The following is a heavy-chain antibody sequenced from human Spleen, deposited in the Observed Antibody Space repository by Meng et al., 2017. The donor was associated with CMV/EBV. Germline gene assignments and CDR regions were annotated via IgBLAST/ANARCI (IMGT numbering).Heavy chain of an antibody. CDR2: IYSGGSST. Sequence: GESLKISCAASGFTFRSYAMNWVRQAPGKGLEWVSVIYSGGSSTYYADSVKGRFTITSDNSKNTLYLQMNSLRAEDTAIYYCAKDHMPTITGGGGYYYYGMDVWGQGTTVTVSS. V-gene: IGHV3-23*03. D-gene: IGHD5-24*01. CDR3: AKDHMPTITGGGGYYYYGMDV. CDR1: GFTFRSYA. J-gene: IGHJ6*02.